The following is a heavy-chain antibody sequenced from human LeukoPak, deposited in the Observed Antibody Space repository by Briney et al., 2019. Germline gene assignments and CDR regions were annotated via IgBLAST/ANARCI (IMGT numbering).Heavy chain of an antibody. CDR2: IYYSGST. CDR3: ANPPTVTKIRFDS. CDR1: GDSISSYY. Sequence: SETLSLTCTVSGDSISSYYWSWIRQPPGKGLEWIGYIYYSGSTNYNPSLKSRVTMSVDRSKNQFSLKLSSVTAADTAVYYCANPPTVTKIRFDSWGQGTLVTVSS. J-gene: IGHJ5*01. D-gene: IGHD4-17*01. V-gene: IGHV4-59*12.